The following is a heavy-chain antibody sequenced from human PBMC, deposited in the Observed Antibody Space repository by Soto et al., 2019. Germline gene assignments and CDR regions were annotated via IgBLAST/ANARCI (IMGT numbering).Heavy chain of an antibody. Sequence: EVQLVESGGGLVQPGGSLRLSCAASGFTFSSYSMNWVRQAPGKGLEWVSYISSSSSTIYYADSVKGRFTISRDNAKKSVYLQMNSLRDEDTAVYYCERVGEQWVVVRNYYYYGMDVWGHGTTVTVSS. D-gene: IGHD6-19*01. J-gene: IGHJ6*02. CDR2: ISSSSSTI. V-gene: IGHV3-48*02. CDR3: ERVGEQWVVVRNYYYYGMDV. CDR1: GFTFSSYS.